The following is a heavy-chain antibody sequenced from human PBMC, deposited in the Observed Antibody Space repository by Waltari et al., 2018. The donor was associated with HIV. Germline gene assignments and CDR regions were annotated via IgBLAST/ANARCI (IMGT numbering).Heavy chain of an antibody. CDR2: INTDEIGT. D-gene: IGHD1-26*01. J-gene: IGHJ4*02. CDR1: GFTFSTYC. Sequence: EVQLVESGGGLVQPGGSLRLSCAASGFTFSTYCMHWVRHAAGKGLVWVSRINTDEIGTTYADSVKGRFTISRDNAKNTLYLQMNSLRAEDTAVYYCAREISNNSGRYFDYWGQGTLVTVSS. CDR3: AREISNNSGRYFDY. V-gene: IGHV3-74*01.